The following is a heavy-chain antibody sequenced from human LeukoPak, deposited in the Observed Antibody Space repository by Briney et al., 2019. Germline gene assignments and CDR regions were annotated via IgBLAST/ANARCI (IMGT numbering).Heavy chain of an antibody. D-gene: IGHD2-2*01. Sequence: SVKVSCKASGGTFSSYAISWVRQAPGLGLEWMGGIIPIFGTANYAQKFQGRVTITADESTSTAYMELSSLRSEDTAVYYCARNHADIVVVGWFDPWGQGTLVTVSS. CDR3: ARNHADIVVVGWFDP. J-gene: IGHJ5*02. V-gene: IGHV1-69*13. CDR2: IIPIFGTA. CDR1: GGTFSSYA.